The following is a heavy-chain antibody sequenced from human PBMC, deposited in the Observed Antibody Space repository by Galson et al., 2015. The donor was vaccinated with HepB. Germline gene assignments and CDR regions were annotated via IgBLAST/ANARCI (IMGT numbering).Heavy chain of an antibody. CDR3: ARDLNNWNDVDWFDP. V-gene: IGHV7-4-1*02. CDR1: GYTFTSYG. CDR2: ISTNTGNP. Sequence: SVKVSCKASGYTFTSYGMNWVRQAPGQGLEWTGWISTNTGNPTYAQDFTGRFVFSLDTSVSTAYLQISSLEAEDTAVYYCARDLNNWNDVDWFDPWGQGTLVTVSS. D-gene: IGHD1-20*01. J-gene: IGHJ5*02.